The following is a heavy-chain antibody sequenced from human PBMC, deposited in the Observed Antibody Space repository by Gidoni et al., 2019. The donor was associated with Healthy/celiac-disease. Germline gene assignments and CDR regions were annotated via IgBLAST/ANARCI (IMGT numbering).Heavy chain of an antibody. J-gene: IGHJ3*02. Sequence: QVQLQESGPGLVKPSETLSLTCTVSGGSISSYYWSWIRQPPGKGLEWIGYIYYSGSTNYNPSLKSRVTISVDTSKNQFSLKLSSVTAADTAVYYCARRSVAGDWGAFDIWGQGTMVTVSS. CDR3: ARRSVAGDWGAFDI. D-gene: IGHD6-19*01. CDR2: IYYSGST. CDR1: GGSISSYY. V-gene: IGHV4-59*08.